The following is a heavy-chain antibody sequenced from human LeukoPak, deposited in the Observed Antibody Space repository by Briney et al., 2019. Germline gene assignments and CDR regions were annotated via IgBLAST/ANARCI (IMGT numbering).Heavy chain of an antibody. CDR2: ISGSGGST. J-gene: IGHJ4*02. CDR3: ARGYDILTGYLGGDY. D-gene: IGHD3-9*01. V-gene: IGHV3-23*01. CDR1: GLTFSSYA. Sequence: GGSLRLSCAASGLTFSSYAMSWVRQAPGKGLEWVSAISGSGGSTYYADSVKGRFTISRDNSKNTLYLQMNSLRAEDTAVYYCARGYDILTGYLGGDYWGQGTLVTVSS.